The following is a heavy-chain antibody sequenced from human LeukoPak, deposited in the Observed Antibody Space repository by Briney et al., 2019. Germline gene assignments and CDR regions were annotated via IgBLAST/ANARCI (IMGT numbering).Heavy chain of an antibody. Sequence: PGGSLRLSCAASGFTFSSYWMSWVRQAPGKGLEWVSYISSSSSTIYYAGSVKGRFTISRDNAKNSLYLQMNSLRAEDTAVYYCARDLFGPLDYWGQGTLVTVSS. CDR1: GFTFSSYW. CDR3: ARDLFGPLDY. D-gene: IGHD2-21*01. J-gene: IGHJ4*02. V-gene: IGHV3-48*01. CDR2: ISSSSSTI.